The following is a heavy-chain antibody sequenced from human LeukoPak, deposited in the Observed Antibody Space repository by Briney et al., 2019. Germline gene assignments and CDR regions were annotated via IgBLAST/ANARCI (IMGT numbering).Heavy chain of an antibody. D-gene: IGHD2-2*02. CDR1: GLTFSRYS. CDR3: ARLPVGYWSSTSCYTDYYYYGMDV. J-gene: IGHJ6*02. Sequence: GGSLTLSCAASGLTFSRYSMNWVRHAPGKGLKWVSSISRSSSYIYHAHSVKGRFTISRDNAKNSLYLQMNSLRAEDTAVYYCARLPVGYWSSTSCYTDYYYYGMDVWGQATTVTASS. V-gene: IGHV3-21*01. CDR2: ISRSSSYI.